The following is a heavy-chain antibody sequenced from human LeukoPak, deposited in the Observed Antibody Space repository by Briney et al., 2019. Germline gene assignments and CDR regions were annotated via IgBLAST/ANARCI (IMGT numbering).Heavy chain of an antibody. CDR1: GFTFSTYW. Sequence: GGSLRLSCAASGFTFSTYWMHWVRQAPGKGRVWVSRISSDGSITGYADSVKGRFTISRDNAKNTLYLQMNSLRGEDTAVYYCARHLNYYLDYWGQGTLVTVSS. CDR3: ARHLNYYLDY. V-gene: IGHV3-74*01. J-gene: IGHJ4*02. CDR2: ISSDGSIT. D-gene: IGHD3-10*01.